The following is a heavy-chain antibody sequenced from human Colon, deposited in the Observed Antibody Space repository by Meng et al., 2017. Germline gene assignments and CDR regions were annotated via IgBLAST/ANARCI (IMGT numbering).Heavy chain of an antibody. CDR3: ARGFWVVREIIITPLDY. D-gene: IGHD3-10*01. J-gene: IGHJ4*02. V-gene: IGHV4-34*01. CDR2: SNHSGST. CDR1: GGSFSGYY. Sequence: QVQLQQWGAGLLKPSETLSLTCAVYGGSFSGYYWNWIRQSPGKGLEWIGESNHSGSTNYNPSLKSRVTISVDTSKNQFSLKLSSVTAADTAVYYCARGFWVVREIIITPLDYWGQGSLVTVSS.